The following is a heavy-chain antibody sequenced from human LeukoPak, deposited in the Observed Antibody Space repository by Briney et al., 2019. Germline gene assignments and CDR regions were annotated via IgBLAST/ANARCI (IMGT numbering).Heavy chain of an antibody. J-gene: IGHJ4*02. CDR2: IKEDGSAK. CDR1: GFTFSDYY. V-gene: IGHV3-7*02. D-gene: IGHD6-13*01. CDR3: ARLGAASAGALDS. Sequence: GGSLRLSCAASGFTFSDYYMSWVRQAPGKGLEWVANIKEDGSAKYYVDSVRGRFTISRDTAKSSLYLEMKYLGVDDTAVYYCARLGAASAGALDSWGQGTLVTVSS.